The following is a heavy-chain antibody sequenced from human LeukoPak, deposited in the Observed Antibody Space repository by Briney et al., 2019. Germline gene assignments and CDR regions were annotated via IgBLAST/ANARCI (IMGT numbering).Heavy chain of an antibody. CDR2: ISSNRAKI. D-gene: IGHD3-16*01. Sequence: PGGSLRLTCAASGFPFISFSIHCVRQAPGKGLEWVSSISSNRAKIFYADSVKGRFAISRDNARNSVYLQMNSLRAEDTPLYFCAREIYDPRDMPLDHWGQGALVTVSS. V-gene: IGHV3-21*04. J-gene: IGHJ4*02. CDR3: AREIYDPRDMPLDH. CDR1: GFPFISFS.